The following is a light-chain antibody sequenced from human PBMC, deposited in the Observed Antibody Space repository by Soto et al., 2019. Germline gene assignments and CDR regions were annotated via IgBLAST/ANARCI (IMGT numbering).Light chain of an antibody. CDR3: QNRNRWPLA. Sequence: EIVLKQSPGTLSLSPGERATLSCRASQSVSSSYLAWYQPRPGQAPRLLIYDASNRATGISARFSGSGFGTDFTLTISSLEPEDFAVYYCQNRNRWPLAFGGGTKVDIK. CDR2: DAS. V-gene: IGKV3D-20*02. J-gene: IGKJ4*01. CDR1: QSVSSSY.